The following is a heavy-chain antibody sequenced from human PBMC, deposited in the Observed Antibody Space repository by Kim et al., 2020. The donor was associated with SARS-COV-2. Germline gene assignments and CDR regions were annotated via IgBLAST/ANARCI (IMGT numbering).Heavy chain of an antibody. CDR1: GGSISSGGYY. CDR3: ARVSLAAPLDPYNVDTAMVTGDY. D-gene: IGHD5-18*01. J-gene: IGHJ4*02. V-gene: IGHV4-31*03. CDR2: IYYSGST. Sequence: SETLSLTCTVSGGSISSGGYYWSWIRQHPGKGLEWIGYIYYSGSTYYNPSLKSRVTISVDTSKNQFSLKLSSVTAADTAVYYCARVSLAAPLDPYNVDTAMVTGDYWGQGTLVTVSS.